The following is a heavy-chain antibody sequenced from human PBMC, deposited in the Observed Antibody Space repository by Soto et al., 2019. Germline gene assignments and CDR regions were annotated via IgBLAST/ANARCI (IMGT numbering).Heavy chain of an antibody. Sequence: PSETLALTRAVSGGTISSGVYSRCWTPQPPGEGLEWIGYIYHSGSTYYNPSLKSRVTISVDRSKNQFSLKLSSVTAADTAVYYCARPLRYFDSSDYYYGMDVWGQGTTVTVSS. D-gene: IGHD3-9*01. J-gene: IGHJ6*02. CDR3: ARPLRYFDSSDYYYGMDV. V-gene: IGHV4-30-2*01. CDR2: IYHSGST. CDR1: GGTISSGVYS.